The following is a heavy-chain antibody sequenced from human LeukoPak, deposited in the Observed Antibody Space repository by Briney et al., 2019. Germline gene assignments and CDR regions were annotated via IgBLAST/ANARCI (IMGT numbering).Heavy chain of an antibody. CDR1: GGTFSSYA. J-gene: IGHJ4*02. D-gene: IGHD5-18*01. Sequence: ASVKVSCKASGGTFSSYAISWVRQAPGQGLEWMGGIIPIFGTANYAQKFQGRVTMTRDTSISTAYMELSRLRSDDTAVYYCARGDTAMPDYWGQGTLVTVSS. CDR2: IIPIFGTA. CDR3: ARGDTAMPDY. V-gene: IGHV1-69*05.